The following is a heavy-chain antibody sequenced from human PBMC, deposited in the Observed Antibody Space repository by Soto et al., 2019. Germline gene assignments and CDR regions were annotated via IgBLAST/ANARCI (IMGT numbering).Heavy chain of an antibody. J-gene: IGHJ5*02. CDR1: GGSFSDYY. CDR3: AREGRYYASGRFWWFDP. CDR2: INHSGST. V-gene: IGHV4-34*01. Sequence: QVQLQQWGAGLLKPSETLSLTCAVYGGSFSDYYWSWIRQPPGKGLEWIGEINHSGSTNYNPSLTSRVTISVDTSKNQFSLKLSSVTAADTAVYYCAREGRYYASGRFWWFDPWGQGTLVTVSS. D-gene: IGHD3-10*01.